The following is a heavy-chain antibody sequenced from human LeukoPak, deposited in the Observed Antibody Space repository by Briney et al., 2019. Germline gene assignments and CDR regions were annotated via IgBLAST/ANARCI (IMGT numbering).Heavy chain of an antibody. J-gene: IGHJ4*02. CDR1: SYSISSGYY. D-gene: IGHD5-18*01. CDR3: VRAVDSYYFDS. CDR2: ISHSGST. V-gene: IGHV4-38-2*01. Sequence: SETLSLTCAVCSYSISSGYYWGWVRQPPGQGLEWIRSISHSGSTYYNPSFKSRATISIDTSKNQFSLKLNSVTAADTAMYYCVRAVDSYYFDSWGQGTQVAVSS.